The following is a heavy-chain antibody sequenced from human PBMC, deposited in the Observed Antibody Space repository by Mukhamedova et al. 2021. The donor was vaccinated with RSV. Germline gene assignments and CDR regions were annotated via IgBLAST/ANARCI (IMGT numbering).Heavy chain of an antibody. D-gene: IGHD6-13*01. J-gene: IGHJ4*02. CDR3: ARDIAAAGDY. Sequence: SSYAMHWVRQAPGKGLEWVAVISYDGSNKYYADSVKGRFTISRDNSKNTLYLQMNSLRAEDTAVYYCARDIAAAGDYWGQGTLVT. V-gene: IGHV3-30*04. CDR2: ISYDGSNK. CDR1: SSYA.